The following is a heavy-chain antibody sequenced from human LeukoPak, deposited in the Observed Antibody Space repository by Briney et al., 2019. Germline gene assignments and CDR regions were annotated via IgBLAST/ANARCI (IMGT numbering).Heavy chain of an antibody. D-gene: IGHD2-15*01. CDR3: VKEVGNGLVVIPAPPGS. CDR1: GFTFSNYG. J-gene: IGHJ5*02. Sequence: GGSLRLSCAASGFTFSNYGMHWVRQAPGKGLEWVAVISYDGSNQYYADSVKGRFTISRDNSKNTLYLQMDSLRAEDTAVYYCVKEVGNGLVVIPAPPGSWGQGTLVTVSS. CDR2: ISYDGSNQ. V-gene: IGHV3-30*18.